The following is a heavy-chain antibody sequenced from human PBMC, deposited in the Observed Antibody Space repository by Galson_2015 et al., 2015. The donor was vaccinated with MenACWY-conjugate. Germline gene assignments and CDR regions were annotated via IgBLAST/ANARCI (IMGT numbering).Heavy chain of an antibody. J-gene: IGHJ3*01. V-gene: IGHV1-18*01. CDR2: VSVNNHNT. Sequence: QSGAEVKKPGTSVKVSCKASGYTFSTYGITWVRQAPGQGLEWMGWVSVNNHNTNYAQKFQGRVTMTTDTSTRTAYMELRNLKSEDSAGYYWARDQGAEYVGGWGDAFDFWGQGTMVTVSS. CDR3: ARDQGAEYVGGWGDAFDF. CDR1: GYTFSTYG. D-gene: IGHD3-16*01.